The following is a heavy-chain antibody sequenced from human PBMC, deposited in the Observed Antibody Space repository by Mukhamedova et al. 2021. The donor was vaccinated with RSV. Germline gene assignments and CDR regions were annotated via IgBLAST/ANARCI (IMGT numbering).Heavy chain of an antibody. CDR2: IKSKTDGGTT. V-gene: IGHV3-15*01. Sequence: VRKAPGKGLEWVGRIKSKTDGGTTDYAAPVKGRFTISRDDLKNTLYLQMNSLKTEDTAVYYCTKTGYYTSEYFQHWGQGTLVTV. CDR3: TKTGYYTSEYFQH. D-gene: IGHD3/OR15-3a*01. J-gene: IGHJ1*01.